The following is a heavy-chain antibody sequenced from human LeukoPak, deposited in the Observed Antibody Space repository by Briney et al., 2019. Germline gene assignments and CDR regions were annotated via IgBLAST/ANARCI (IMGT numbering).Heavy chain of an antibody. Sequence: ASVKVSCKASGGTFGSYAISWVRQAPGQGLEWMGRIIPIFGTANYAQKFQGRVTITADKSTSAAYMELSSLRSEDTAVYYCARGTMVRGVPIYYYYYYMDVWGNGTTVTVSS. D-gene: IGHD3-10*01. CDR3: ARGTMVRGVPIYYYYYYMDV. V-gene: IGHV1-69*06. CDR2: IIPIFGTA. CDR1: GGTFGSYA. J-gene: IGHJ6*03.